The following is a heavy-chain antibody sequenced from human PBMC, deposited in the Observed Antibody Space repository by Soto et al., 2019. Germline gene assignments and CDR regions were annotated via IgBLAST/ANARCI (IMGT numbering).Heavy chain of an antibody. CDR3: ARLSRIGLVNY. Sequence: ASETRSLTRPVSGDSICRCRYYWGWIRQPPRKGLEWIWNIYYSGSTFYNPALKSRVTISVDTSRNQFSLKLRSVTAAETAVYYCARLSRIGLVNYWGQGTQVTVSS. CDR2: IYYSGST. D-gene: IGHD3-22*01. J-gene: IGHJ4*02. V-gene: IGHV4-39*01. CDR1: GDSICRCRYY.